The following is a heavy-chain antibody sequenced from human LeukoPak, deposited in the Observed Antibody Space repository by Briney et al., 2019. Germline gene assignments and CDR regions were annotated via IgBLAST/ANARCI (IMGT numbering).Heavy chain of an antibody. Sequence: SETLSLTCTVSGGSISSYYRSWIRQPPGKGLEWMGYIYYDGSTNYNPSLKSRVTISVDTSKNQFSLQLSSVTAADTAVYYCARAGNGTIGYCSSTSCYTVWFDPWGQGTLVTVSS. J-gene: IGHJ5*02. CDR1: GGSISSYY. V-gene: IGHV4-59*08. CDR2: IYYDGST. D-gene: IGHD2-2*02. CDR3: ARAGNGTIGYCSSTSCYTVWFDP.